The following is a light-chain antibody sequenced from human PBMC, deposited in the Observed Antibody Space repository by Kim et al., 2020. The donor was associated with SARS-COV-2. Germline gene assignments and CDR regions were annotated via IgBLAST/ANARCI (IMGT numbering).Light chain of an antibody. CDR2: DAS. J-gene: IGKJ2*01. V-gene: IGKV1-33*01. CDR1: QEMINY. CDR3: QRYDNLPYA. Sequence: SGTVGDKVTMTGQASQEMINYLNWKQQKPGQAAKHLIYDASNLETGVPSRFSGSGAGTDFTFTISSLQPEDIATYYCQRYDNLPYAFGQGTKLEI.